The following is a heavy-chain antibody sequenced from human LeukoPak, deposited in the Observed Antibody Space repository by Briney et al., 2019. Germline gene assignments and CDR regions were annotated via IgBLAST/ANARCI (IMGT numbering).Heavy chain of an antibody. CDR1: GYTFTGYY. J-gene: IGHJ4*02. Sequence: ASVKVSCKASGYTFTGYYMHWVRQAPGQGLEWMGRISAYNGNTNYAQKLQGRVTMTTDTSTSTAYMELRSLRSDDAAVYYCARDGDYDSSGYYFHWGQGTLVTVSS. CDR3: ARDGDYDSSGYYFH. V-gene: IGHV1-18*04. D-gene: IGHD3-22*01. CDR2: ISAYNGNT.